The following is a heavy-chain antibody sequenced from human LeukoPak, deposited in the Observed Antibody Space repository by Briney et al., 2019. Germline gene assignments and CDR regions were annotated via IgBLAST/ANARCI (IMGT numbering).Heavy chain of an antibody. CDR3: ARAVFWSGYYTDPLVQYFFDY. CDR1: GVSIGNYY. D-gene: IGHD3-3*01. CDR2: ISSSGNS. J-gene: IGHJ4*02. Sequence: SETLSLTCTVSGVSIGNYYWTWIRQPPGKGLEWIGYISSSGNSNYNPSLKSRVTISVDTSKNRFSLRLSSVTAADTAIYYCARAVFWSGYYTDPLVQYFFDYWGQGTLITVSS. V-gene: IGHV4-59*08.